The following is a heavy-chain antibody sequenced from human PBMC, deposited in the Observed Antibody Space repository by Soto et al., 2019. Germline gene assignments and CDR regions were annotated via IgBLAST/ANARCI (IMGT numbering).Heavy chain of an antibody. CDR3: ARGDCSSTSCYWGANWFDP. V-gene: IGHV1-18*01. CDR1: GYTFTSYG. Sequence: ASVKVSCKASGYTFTSYGIIWVRQAPGQGLEWMGWISSYNGNTVYAQSLQGRATMTTDTSKSTAYMELRSLRSDDTAVYYCARGDCSSTSCYWGANWFDPWGQGTLVTVSS. J-gene: IGHJ5*02. CDR2: ISSYNGNT. D-gene: IGHD2-2*01.